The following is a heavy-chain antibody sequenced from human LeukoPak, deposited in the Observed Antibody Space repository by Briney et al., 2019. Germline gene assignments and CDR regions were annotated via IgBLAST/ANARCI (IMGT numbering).Heavy chain of an antibody. CDR1: GGSFSGYY. CDR2: IYYSGST. Sequence: SETLSLTCAVYGGSFSGYYWSWIRQPPGKGLEWIGYIYYSGSTNYNPSLKSRVTISVDTSKNQFSLKLSSVTAADTAVYYCARGRKYYFDYWGQGTLVTVSS. V-gene: IGHV4-59*01. CDR3: ARGRKYYFDY. J-gene: IGHJ4*02.